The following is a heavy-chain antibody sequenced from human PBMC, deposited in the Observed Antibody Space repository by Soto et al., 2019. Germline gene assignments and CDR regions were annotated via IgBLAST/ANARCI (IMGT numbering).Heavy chain of an antibody. V-gene: IGHV3-74*01. CDR2: INSDGSST. CDR3: AARTDFDLFDY. J-gene: IGHJ4*02. CDR1: GFTFSSYW. Sequence: GGSLRLSCAASGFTFSSYWVHWVRQAPGKGLVWVSRINSDGSSTSYADSVKGRFTISRDNAKNTLYLQMNSLRAEDTAVYYCAARTDFDLFDYWGQGTLVTVSS. D-gene: IGHD3-9*01.